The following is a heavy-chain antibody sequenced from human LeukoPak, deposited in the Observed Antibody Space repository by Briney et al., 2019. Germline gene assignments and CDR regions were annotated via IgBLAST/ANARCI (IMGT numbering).Heavy chain of an antibody. V-gene: IGHV4-30-2*01. D-gene: IGHD3-22*01. CDR3: ARADYDSSGYYSLRFAFDI. CDR2: IYYSGST. CDR1: GGSISSGGYS. J-gene: IGHJ3*02. Sequence: PSETLSLTCAVSGGSISSGGYSWSWIRQPPGKGLEWIGYIYYSGSTYYNPALKSRVTISVDRSKNQFSLKLSSVTAADTAVYYCARADYDSSGYYSLRFAFDIWGQGTMVTVSS.